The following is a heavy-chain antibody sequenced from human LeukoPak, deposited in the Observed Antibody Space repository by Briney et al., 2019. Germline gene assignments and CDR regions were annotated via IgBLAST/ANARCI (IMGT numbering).Heavy chain of an antibody. CDR3: AKGHVPTYYDFWSGYYIDY. D-gene: IGHD3-3*01. CDR2: ISGSGGST. Sequence: PGGSLRLSCAASGVTFSSYAMSWGRQDPGKRVEWVSAISGSGGSTYYADSVKGRFTISRDNSKNTMYLQMNSLRAEDTAVYYCAKGHVPTYYDFWSGYYIDYWGQGTLVTVSS. V-gene: IGHV3-23*01. J-gene: IGHJ4*02. CDR1: GVTFSSYA.